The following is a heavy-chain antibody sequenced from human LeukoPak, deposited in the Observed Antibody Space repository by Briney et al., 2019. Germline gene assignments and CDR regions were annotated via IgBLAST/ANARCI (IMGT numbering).Heavy chain of an antibody. CDR3: ARPAYCSSTSCYPQYFQH. V-gene: IGHV5-51*01. Sequence: GESLKISCKGSGYSFTSYWIGWVRQMPRKGLEWMGIIYPGDSDTRYSPSFQGQVTISADKSISTAYLQWSSLKASDTAMYYCARPAYCSSTSCYPQYFQHWGQGTLVTVSS. CDR2: IYPGDSDT. CDR1: GYSFTSYW. J-gene: IGHJ1*01. D-gene: IGHD2-2*01.